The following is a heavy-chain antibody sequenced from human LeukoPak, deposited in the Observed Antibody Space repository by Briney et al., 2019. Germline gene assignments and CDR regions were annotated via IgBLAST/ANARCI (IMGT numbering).Heavy chain of an antibody. CDR2: IYYSGST. Sequence: PSETLSLTCTVSGGSLSGYYWSWIRQPPGKGLEWIGYIYYSGSTNYNPSLKSRVTISVDTSKNQFSLKLSSVTAADTAVYYCARDSSGWYHWFDPWGQGTLVTVSS. V-gene: IGHV4-59*01. CDR1: GGSLSGYY. CDR3: ARDSSGWYHWFDP. J-gene: IGHJ5*02. D-gene: IGHD6-19*01.